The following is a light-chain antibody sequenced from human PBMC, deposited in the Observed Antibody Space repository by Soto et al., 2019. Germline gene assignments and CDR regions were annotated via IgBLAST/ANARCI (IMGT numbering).Light chain of an antibody. J-gene: IGKJ3*01. CDR2: AAS. Sequence: VMTQSPATLSVSPGERAALSCRASQSVSTNLAWYQQKPGQPPRLLIYAASTRATGVPDRFSGTGSGTDFALTISRLETDDSAVYYCQQYGGSPFTFGPGTKVDIK. CDR1: QSVSTN. CDR3: QQYGGSPFT. V-gene: IGKV3-20*01.